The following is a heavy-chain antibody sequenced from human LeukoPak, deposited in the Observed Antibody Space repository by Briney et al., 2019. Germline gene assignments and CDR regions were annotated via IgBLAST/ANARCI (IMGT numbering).Heavy chain of an antibody. Sequence: GESLKISCKGSGYSINNYWIGWVRQMPGKGLEWMGITYPADSDIRYSPSFQGQVTISADKSISTAYLQWSSLKASDTAMYYCARQEYCSGGSCYTWFDPWGQGTLVTVSS. CDR3: ARQEYCSGGSCYTWFDP. CDR1: GYSINNYW. CDR2: TYPADSDI. J-gene: IGHJ5*02. V-gene: IGHV5-51*01. D-gene: IGHD2-15*01.